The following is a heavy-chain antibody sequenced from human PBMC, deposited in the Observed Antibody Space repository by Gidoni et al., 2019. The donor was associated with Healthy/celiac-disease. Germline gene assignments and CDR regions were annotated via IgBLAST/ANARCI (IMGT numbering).Heavy chain of an antibody. Sequence: EVQLLESGGGLVQPGGSLRLSCAASGFTFSSYAMSWVRQAPGKGLEWVSAISGSGGSTYYADSVKGRFTISRDNSKNTLYLQMNSLRAEDTAVYYCASGGWGRSGAMGKIFDYWGQGTLVTVSS. CDR2: ISGSGGST. V-gene: IGHV3-23*01. J-gene: IGHJ4*02. CDR1: GFTFSSYA. CDR3: ASGGWGRSGAMGKIFDY. D-gene: IGHD2-8*02.